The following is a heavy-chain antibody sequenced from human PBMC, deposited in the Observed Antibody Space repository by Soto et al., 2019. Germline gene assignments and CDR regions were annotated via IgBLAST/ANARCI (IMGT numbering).Heavy chain of an antibody. V-gene: IGHV3-23*01. J-gene: IGHJ3*01. Sequence: GGSLILCCTVSVFNFSSFAMTWFRQAPATLMEWGSTISGSGGSRFYAASVKGRFTLTRDNSKDTMYLQMFSLRIEDTAVYYCAKDRLRAGGLVPIPLDAFDFWGRGTMVTVSS. CDR1: VFNFSSFA. CDR3: AKDRLRAGGLVPIPLDAFDF. CDR2: ISGSGGSR. D-gene: IGHD6-19*01.